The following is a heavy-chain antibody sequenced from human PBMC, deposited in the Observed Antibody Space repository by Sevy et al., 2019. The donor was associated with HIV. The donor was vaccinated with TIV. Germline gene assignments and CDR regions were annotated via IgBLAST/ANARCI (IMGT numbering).Heavy chain of an antibody. CDR3: SSRIIVIQGVLPL. CDR1: GLNFRDHA. D-gene: IGHD3-10*01. Sequence: GGSLRLSCTTSGLNFRDHAMNWFRQAPGKGPEWVGFIRSNSYGGTTEYAASVKGRFTISRDDSKSIAYLQLNSLRTEDTAVYYCSSRIIVIQGVLPLWGQGTLVTVSS. V-gene: IGHV3-49*03. J-gene: IGHJ4*02. CDR2: IRSNSYGGTT.